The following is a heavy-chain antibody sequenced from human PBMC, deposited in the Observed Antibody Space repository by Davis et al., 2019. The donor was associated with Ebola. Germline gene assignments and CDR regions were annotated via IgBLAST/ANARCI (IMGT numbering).Heavy chain of an antibody. D-gene: IGHD3-22*01. CDR3: ARSSFFWDSSGYYDN. Sequence: PGGSLRPSGKGPGSSFTSYWIGWVRQIPGKGLEWMGIIYPGDSDTRYSPSFQGQDTISADKSISTAYLQWSSLKASDTAMYYCARSSFFWDSSGYYDNWGQGTLVTVSS. V-gene: IGHV5-51*01. J-gene: IGHJ4*02. CDR2: IYPGDSDT. CDR1: GSSFTSYW.